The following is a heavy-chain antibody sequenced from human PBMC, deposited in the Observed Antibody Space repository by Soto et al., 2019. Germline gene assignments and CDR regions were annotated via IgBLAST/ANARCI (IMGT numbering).Heavy chain of an antibody. CDR3: AKDQYSSGWFDAFDT. CDR1: GFTFSSYA. CDR2: ISGSGGST. V-gene: IGHV3-23*01. Sequence: GGSLRLSCAASGFTFSSYAMSWVRQAPGKGLEWVSAISGSGGSTYYADSVKGRFTISRDNSKNTLYLQMNSLRAEDPAVYYCAKDQYSSGWFDAFDTWGQGTMVTVSS. J-gene: IGHJ3*02. D-gene: IGHD6-19*01.